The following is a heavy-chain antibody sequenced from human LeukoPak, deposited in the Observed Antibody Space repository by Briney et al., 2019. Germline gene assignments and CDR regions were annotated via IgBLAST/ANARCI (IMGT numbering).Heavy chain of an antibody. CDR3: ARDRSVGRVMPVGWFDP. J-gene: IGHJ5*02. CDR1: EVTISSYR. V-gene: IGHV3-48*02. Sequence: GGSLRLSCAASEVTISSYRMTWVRQAPGKGLEWVAYISSSSSAIYYADSVKGRFTISRDNAKNSLHLQMNSLRDEDTAVYYCARDRSVGRVMPVGWFDPWGQGTLVTVSS. CDR2: ISSSSSAI. D-gene: IGHD3-16*01.